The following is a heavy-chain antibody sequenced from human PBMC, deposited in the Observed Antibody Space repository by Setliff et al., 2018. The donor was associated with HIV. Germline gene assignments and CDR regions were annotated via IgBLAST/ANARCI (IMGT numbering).Heavy chain of an antibody. V-gene: IGHV1-46*01. J-gene: IGHJ4*02. D-gene: IGHD4-17*01. CDR3: VRRESDYGTKAGFRY. Sequence: ASVKVSCKPSGYIFSNYYLHWVRQGPGQGLEWMGLINPSGAGTSYAQKFEGRVTMTRDTSTDTVYMELSSLKSDDTAVYYCVRRESDYGTKAGFRYWGQGTLGTVS. CDR2: INPSGAGT. CDR1: GYIFSNYY.